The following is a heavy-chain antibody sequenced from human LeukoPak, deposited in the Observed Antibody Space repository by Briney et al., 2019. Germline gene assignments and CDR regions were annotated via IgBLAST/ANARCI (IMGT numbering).Heavy chain of an antibody. Sequence: PGGSLRLSCAASGFTFSSYAMSWVRQAPGKGLEWVSAISGSGGSTYYADSVKGRFTISRDNSKNTLYLQMNSLRAEDTAVYYCAKCMKYYDFWSGYGHESPEFDPWGQGTLVTVSS. D-gene: IGHD3-3*01. CDR2: ISGSGGST. J-gene: IGHJ5*02. CDR1: GFTFSSYA. V-gene: IGHV3-23*01. CDR3: AKCMKYYDFWSGYGHESPEFDP.